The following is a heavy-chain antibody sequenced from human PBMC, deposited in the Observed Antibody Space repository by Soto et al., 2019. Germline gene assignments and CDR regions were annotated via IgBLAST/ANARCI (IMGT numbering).Heavy chain of an antibody. CDR3: ATLLYYDSNGYYFPSKLDV. J-gene: IGHJ6*02. D-gene: IGHD3-22*01. CDR2: IYYSGST. V-gene: IGHV4-39*01. Sequence: PSETLSLTCSVSGGSISSRSYYWGWIRQPPEKGLEWIASIYYSGSTYYNPSLKSRVTISVDTSKNQFSLNLSSVTAADTAVYYCATLLYYDSNGYYFPSKLDVWGQGTTVTVSS. CDR1: GGSISSRSYY.